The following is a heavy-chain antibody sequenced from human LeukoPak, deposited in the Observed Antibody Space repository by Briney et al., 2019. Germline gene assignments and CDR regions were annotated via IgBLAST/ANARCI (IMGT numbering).Heavy chain of an antibody. CDR2: INHSGST. J-gene: IGHJ4*02. Sequence: SETLSLTCAFYGGSYSGYYWSWIRQHSGKALVWIGEINHSGSTNYYPSLKGRVTISVETSKNQFSLKLSSVTAADTAVYYCARDGIVVVPAAQGYYFDYWGQGTLVTVSS. CDR1: GGSYSGYY. D-gene: IGHD2-2*01. CDR3: ARDGIVVVPAAQGYYFDY. V-gene: IGHV4-34*01.